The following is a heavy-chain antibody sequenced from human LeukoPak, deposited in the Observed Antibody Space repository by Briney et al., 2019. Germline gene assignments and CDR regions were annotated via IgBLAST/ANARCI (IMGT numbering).Heavy chain of an antibody. J-gene: IGHJ4*02. D-gene: IGHD3-22*01. CDR1: GGTFSSYA. CDR3: ARDTYYYDSSGYSVLYYFDY. V-gene: IGHV1-69*05. CDR2: IIPIFGTA. Sequence: SVNVSCKASGGTFSSYAISWVRQAPGQGLEWMGGIIPIFGTANYGQKFQGRVTITTDESTSTAYMELSSLRSEDTAVYYCARDTYYYDSSGYSVLYYFDYWGQGTLVTVSS.